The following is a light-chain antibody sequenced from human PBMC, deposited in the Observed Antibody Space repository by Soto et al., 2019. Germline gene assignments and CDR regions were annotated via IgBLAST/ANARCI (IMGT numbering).Light chain of an antibody. CDR2: SNN. Sequence: QSVLTQPPSASGTPGQRVTISCSGSSSNIGSNTVNWYQQLPGTAPKLLIYSNNQRPSGVPDRFSVSKSGNSASLAISGLQSEDEADYYCAAWDDSLNVVFGGGTKLPVL. CDR3: AAWDDSLNVV. CDR1: SSNIGSNT. J-gene: IGLJ2*01. V-gene: IGLV1-44*01.